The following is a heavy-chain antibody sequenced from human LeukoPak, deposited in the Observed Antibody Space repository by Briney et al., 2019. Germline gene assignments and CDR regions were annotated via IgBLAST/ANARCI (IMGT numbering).Heavy chain of an antibody. J-gene: IGHJ3*02. CDR1: GFTFSGSA. Sequence: GGSLKLSCAASGFTFSGSAMHWVRQASGKGLEWVGRIRSKANSYATAYAASVKGRFTISRDDSKDTAYLQMNSLKTEDTAVYYCTRRYSGSYPHAFDIWGQGTMVTVSS. D-gene: IGHD1-26*01. V-gene: IGHV3-73*01. CDR2: IRSKANSYAT. CDR3: TRRYSGSYPHAFDI.